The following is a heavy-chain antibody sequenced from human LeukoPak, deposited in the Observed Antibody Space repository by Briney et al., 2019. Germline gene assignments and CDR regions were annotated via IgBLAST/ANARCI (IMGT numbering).Heavy chain of an antibody. Sequence: PSETLSLTCTVSGGSVSSGSYYWGWIRQPPGKGLEYIGYIYYSGSTNYNPSLKSRVTISVDTSKNQFSLKLSSVTAADTAVYYCARVDWIDSSRFYFNYWGQGTLVTVSS. J-gene: IGHJ4*02. CDR2: IYYSGST. CDR3: ARVDWIDSSRFYFNY. D-gene: IGHD6-19*01. CDR1: GGSVSSGSYY. V-gene: IGHV4-61*01.